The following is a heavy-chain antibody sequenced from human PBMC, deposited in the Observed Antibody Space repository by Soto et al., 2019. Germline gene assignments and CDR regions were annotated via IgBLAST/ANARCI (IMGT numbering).Heavy chain of an antibody. CDR3: ARTLESMNLYCSGGSCYSLHFYYFDY. Sequence: SETLSLTCTVSGGSISSGGYYWSWIRQHPGKGLEWIGYIYYSGSTYYNPSLKSRVTISVDTSKNQFSLKLSSVTAADTAVYYCARTLESMNLYCSGGSCYSLHFYYFDYWGQGTLVTVSS. V-gene: IGHV4-31*03. D-gene: IGHD2-15*01. CDR2: IYYSGST. CDR1: GGSISSGGYY. J-gene: IGHJ4*02.